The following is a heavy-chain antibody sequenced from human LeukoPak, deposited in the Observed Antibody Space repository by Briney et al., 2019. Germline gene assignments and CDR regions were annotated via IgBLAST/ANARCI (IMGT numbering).Heavy chain of an antibody. V-gene: IGHV4-4*02. CDR3: AREVLGGFNPGAY. CDR1: LDSATSNF. D-gene: IGHD1-14*01. J-gene: IGHJ4*02. CDR2: IHRSGSP. Sequence: SETLSLTCTVSLDSATSNFWSWVRQPPGKGLEWIGEIHRSGSPNYNPSLQSRVTISIDRSRNQIALELSSVTAADTAVYYCAREVLGGFNPGAYWGQGTLVTVSS.